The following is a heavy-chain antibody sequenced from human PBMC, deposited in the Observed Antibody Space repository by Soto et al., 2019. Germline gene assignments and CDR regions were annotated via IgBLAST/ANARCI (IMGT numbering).Heavy chain of an antibody. J-gene: IGHJ4*02. V-gene: IGHV3-15*07. Sequence: EVQLVESGGGLVKPGGSLRLSCAASGFTFSNAWMNWVRQAPGKVLEWVGRIKSTTDGGTTDYAAPVKGRYTISIDDSKNTLYLQMNSLKTEDTAVYYCTTDPEPSYDSSVYYGDCDSGGQGTMVTFSP. D-gene: IGHD3-22*01. CDR1: GFTFSNAW. CDR3: TTDPEPSYDSSVYYGDCDS. CDR2: IKSTTDGGTT.